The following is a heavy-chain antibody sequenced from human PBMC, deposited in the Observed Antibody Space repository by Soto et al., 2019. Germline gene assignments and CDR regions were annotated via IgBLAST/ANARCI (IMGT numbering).Heavy chain of an antibody. V-gene: IGHV1-46*01. Sequence: GSMKVSFKASWYTLTSHHMAWGRQAPGQRLEWMGIINPSGGSTSYAQKFQGRVTMTRDTSTSTVYMELSSLRSEDTAVYYCARVRTGHYYDSSGDAFDIWGQGTMVTVSS. J-gene: IGHJ3*02. CDR2: INPSGGST. D-gene: IGHD3-22*01. CDR1: WYTLTSHH. CDR3: ARVRTGHYYDSSGDAFDI.